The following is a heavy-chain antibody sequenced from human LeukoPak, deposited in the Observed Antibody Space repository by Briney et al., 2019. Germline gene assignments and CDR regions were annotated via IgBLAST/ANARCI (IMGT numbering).Heavy chain of an antibody. J-gene: IGHJ4*02. CDR2: IYYSGST. CDR1: GGSISSYY. Sequence: NSSETLSLTCTVSGGSISSYYWSWIRQHPGKGLEWIGYIYYSGSTYYNPSLKSRVTISVDTSKNQFSLKLSSVTAADTAVYYCARGNKAAPTGYWGQGTLVTVSS. V-gene: IGHV4-59*06. D-gene: IGHD6-6*01. CDR3: ARGNKAAPTGY.